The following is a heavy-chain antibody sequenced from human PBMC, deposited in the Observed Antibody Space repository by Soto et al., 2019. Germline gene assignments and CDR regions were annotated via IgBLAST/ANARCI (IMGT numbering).Heavy chain of an antibody. CDR2: IYSDGST. D-gene: IGHD1-1*01. CDR3: ARRLRTTAAEYYFDS. J-gene: IGHJ4*02. V-gene: IGHV3-66*01. CDR1: GFTVSSNY. Sequence: GGSLRLSCAASGFTVSSNYMTWVRQAPGKGLEWVSVIYSDGSTFYADSVKGRFTISRDNSKNTVYLQMDSLRVEDTAVFYCARRLRTTAAEYYFDSWGQGALVTVSS.